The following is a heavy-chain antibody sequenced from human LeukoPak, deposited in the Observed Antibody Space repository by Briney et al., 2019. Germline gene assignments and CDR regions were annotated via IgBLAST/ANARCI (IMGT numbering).Heavy chain of an antibody. CDR1: GYTFTSYD. J-gene: IGHJ5*02. D-gene: IGHD3-10*01. V-gene: IGHV1-8*01. CDR2: MNPNSGNT. CDR3: ARGNFGLRWFDP. Sequence: ASVKVSCKASGYTFTSYDINWVRQATGQGLECMGWMNPNSGNTGYAQKFQGRVTMTRNTSISTAYMELSSLRSEDTAVYYCARGNFGLRWFDPWGQGTLVTVSS.